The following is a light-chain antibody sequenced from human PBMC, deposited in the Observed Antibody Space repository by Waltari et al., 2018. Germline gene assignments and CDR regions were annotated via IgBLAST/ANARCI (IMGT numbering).Light chain of an antibody. CDR3: GTWDTSLSPHVI. J-gene: IGLJ2*01. Sequence: QSVLTQPPSVSAAPGQKVTISCPGSDSNIGTNFVSWYQQVPGSAPKLLIFEDEKRPSGIPARFSGSKSGTSATLAITGLQPGDEADFYCGTWDTSLSPHVIFGGGTRLTVL. V-gene: IGLV1-51*02. CDR1: DSNIGTNF. CDR2: EDE.